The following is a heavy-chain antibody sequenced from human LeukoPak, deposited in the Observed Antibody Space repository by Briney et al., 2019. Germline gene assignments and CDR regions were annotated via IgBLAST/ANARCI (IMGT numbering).Heavy chain of an antibody. V-gene: IGHV4-39*07. D-gene: IGHD4-17*01. CDR3: ARDLGSAYGDFDY. CDR2: IYHSGST. CDR1: GGSISSGDYY. J-gene: IGHJ4*02. Sequence: SETLSLTCTVSGGSISSGDYYWSWIRQPPGKGLEWIGSIYHSGSTYYNPSLKSRVTISVDTSKNQFSLKLSSVTAADTAVYYCARDLGSAYGDFDYWGQGTLVTVSS.